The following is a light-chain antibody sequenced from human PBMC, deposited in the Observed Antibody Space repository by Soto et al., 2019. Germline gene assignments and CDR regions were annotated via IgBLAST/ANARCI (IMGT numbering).Light chain of an antibody. CDR3: QQRSNWLT. CDR2: GAS. Sequence: EVVLTQSPGTLSLSPGERATLSCRASETVTSDYLAWYQQKPGQAPRLLFYGASRRAAGIPDRFSGSGSGTEFALTISSLEPEDFAVYYCQQRSNWLTFGGGTKVDIK. V-gene: IGKV3D-20*02. J-gene: IGKJ4*01. CDR1: ETVTSDY.